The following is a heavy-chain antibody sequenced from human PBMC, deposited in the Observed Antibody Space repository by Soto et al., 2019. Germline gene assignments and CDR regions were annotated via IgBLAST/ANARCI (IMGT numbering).Heavy chain of an antibody. CDR1: GFTFSSYA. V-gene: IGHV3-23*01. CDR3: AKDLLPGSSSFYYYGMDV. CDR2: ISGSGGST. J-gene: IGHJ6*02. Sequence: PGGSLRLSCAASGFTFSSYAMSWVRQAPGKGLEWVSAISGSGGSTYYADSVKGRFTISRDNSKNTLYLQMNSLRAEDTAVYYCAKDLLPGSSSFYYYGMDVWGQGTTVTVSS. D-gene: IGHD6-6*01.